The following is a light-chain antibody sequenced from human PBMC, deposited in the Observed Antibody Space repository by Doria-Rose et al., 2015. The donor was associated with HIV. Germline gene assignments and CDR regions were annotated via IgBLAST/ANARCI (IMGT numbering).Light chain of an antibody. CDR2: DGS. V-gene: IGKV3-20*01. CDR3: HQYGTSWT. J-gene: IGKJ1*01. Sequence: EIVLTQSPGTLSLSPAERATLSCSASQSFSSTYIAWYQQKPGQAPSLLIYDGSTRATGIPDRFSASGSGTDFTLTINRLEPEDFALYYCHQYGTSWTFGQGTKVEI. CDR1: QSFSSTY.